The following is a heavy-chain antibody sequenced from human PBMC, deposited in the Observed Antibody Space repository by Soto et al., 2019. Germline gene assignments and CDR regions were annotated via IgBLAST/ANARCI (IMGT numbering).Heavy chain of an antibody. CDR2: ISYDGSNK. CDR1: GFTFSSYG. V-gene: IGHV3-30*18. D-gene: IGHD1-26*01. J-gene: IGHJ4*02. CDR3: AKEGGAGY. Sequence: QVQLVESGGGVVQPGRSLRLSCAASGFTFSSYGMHWVRQAPGKGLEWVAVISYDGSNKYYADSVKGRFTISRDNSKNTLYLQMSSLRAEDTAVYYCAKEGGAGYWGQGTLVTVSS.